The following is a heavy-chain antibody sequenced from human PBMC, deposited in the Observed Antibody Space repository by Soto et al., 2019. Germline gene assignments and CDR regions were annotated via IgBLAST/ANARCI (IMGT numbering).Heavy chain of an antibody. CDR3: ARDHHTGYSSGCFDY. V-gene: IGHV3-30-3*01. D-gene: IGHD6-19*01. J-gene: IGHJ4*02. CDR2: ISYDGSNK. CDR1: GFTFSSYA. Sequence: GGSLRLSCAASGFTFSSYAMHWVRQAPGKGLEWVAVISYDGSNKYYADSVKGRFTISRDNSKNTLYLQMNSLRAEDTAVYYCARDHHTGYSSGCFDYWGQGTLVTVSS.